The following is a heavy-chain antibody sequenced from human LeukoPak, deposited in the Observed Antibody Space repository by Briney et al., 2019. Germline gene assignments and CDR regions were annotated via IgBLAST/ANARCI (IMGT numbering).Heavy chain of an antibody. CDR3: AKDWGYYGTGSYYFFDY. V-gene: IGHV3-23*01. CDR1: GFTFSSYA. J-gene: IGHJ4*02. D-gene: IGHD3-10*01. Sequence: GGSLRLSCAASGFTFSSYAMSWVRQAPGKGLEWVSAISGSGGSTYYADSVKGRFTISRDNSKNTLYLQMNSLRAEDTAVYYCAKDWGYYGTGSYYFFDYWGQGTPVTVSS. CDR2: ISGSGGST.